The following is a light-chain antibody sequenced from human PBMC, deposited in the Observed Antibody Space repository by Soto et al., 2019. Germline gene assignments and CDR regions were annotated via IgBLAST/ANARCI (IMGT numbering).Light chain of an antibody. CDR2: DAS. Sequence: ELVLTQSPATLSLSPGARATLSCRASQSVSSYLAWYQQKPGQAPRLLIYDASNRATGIPARFSGSVSGTDFTLPIRRLEPEDFAAYYGQQRSNWPPLTFGGGTKVDIK. J-gene: IGKJ4*01. CDR3: QQRSNWPPLT. CDR1: QSVSSY. V-gene: IGKV3-11*01.